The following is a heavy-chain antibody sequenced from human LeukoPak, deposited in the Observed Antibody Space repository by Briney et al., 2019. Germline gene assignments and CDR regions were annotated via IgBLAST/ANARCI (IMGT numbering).Heavy chain of an antibody. CDR2: IGGSGGST. CDR1: GFTFSSYA. V-gene: IGHV3-23*01. D-gene: IGHD6-13*01. Sequence: GGSLRLSCAASGFTFSSYAMSWVRQAPGKGPEWVSSIGGSGGSTYYADSVKGRFTISRDNSKNTLYLQMNSLRAEDTAVYYCAKVETAAAATLRGFDYWGQGTLVTVSS. J-gene: IGHJ4*02. CDR3: AKVETAAAATLRGFDY.